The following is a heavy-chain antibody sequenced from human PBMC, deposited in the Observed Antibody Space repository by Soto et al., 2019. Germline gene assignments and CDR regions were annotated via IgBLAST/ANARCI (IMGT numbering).Heavy chain of an antibody. J-gene: IGHJ4*02. CDR2: IYYTGGT. V-gene: IGHV4-59*08. Sequence: QVQLQESGPGLVKTSETLSLTCTVSGGSIYSYYWTWIRQPPGKGLEWIGYIYYTGGTNYNPSLKSRVTISVDTSKNQFSLKLSSVTAADTAVYYCARGRYYSDYWGQGTLVTVSS. CDR3: ARGRYYSDY. CDR1: GGSIYSYY. D-gene: IGHD3-10*01.